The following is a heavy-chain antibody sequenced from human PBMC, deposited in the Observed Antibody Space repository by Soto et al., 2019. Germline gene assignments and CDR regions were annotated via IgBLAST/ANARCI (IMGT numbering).Heavy chain of an antibody. CDR1: GYTFTSYG. CDR2: TSAYIGNT. CDR3: ARAPYYDFWSGFARDYYYYGMDV. V-gene: IGHV1-18*01. J-gene: IGHJ6*02. D-gene: IGHD3-3*01. Sequence: QVQLVQSGAEVKKPGASVKVSCKASGYTFTSYGISWVRQAPGQGLEWMGWTSAYIGNTNNAQKLQGRVTMTTDTSTSTAYMELRSLRSDDTAVYYCARAPYYDFWSGFARDYYYYGMDVWGQGTTVTVSS.